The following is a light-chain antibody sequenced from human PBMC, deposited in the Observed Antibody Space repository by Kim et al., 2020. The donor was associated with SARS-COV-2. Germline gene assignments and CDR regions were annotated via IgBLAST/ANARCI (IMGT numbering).Light chain of an antibody. CDR3: QVWDSNTGV. V-gene: IGLV3-9*01. Sequence: SYELTQPLSVSVALGQTARITCGGSNIVTKNVHWYQQKAGQAPVVVIHRDSNRPSGIPERFSGSNSGNTATLTISSAQAGDEADYYCQVWDSNTGVFGPGTKVTVL. CDR2: RDS. CDR1: NIVTKN. J-gene: IGLJ1*01.